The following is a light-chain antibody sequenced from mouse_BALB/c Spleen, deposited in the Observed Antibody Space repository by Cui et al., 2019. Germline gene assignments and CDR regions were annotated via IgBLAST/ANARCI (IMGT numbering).Light chain of an antibody. CDR3: QQWSSNPLT. CDR1: SSVSY. CDR2: LTS. V-gene: IGKV4-68*01. Sequence: QILHTQSRALMSASPGEKVTMTCSASSSVSYMYWYQQKPRSSPKPWIYLTSNLASGVPARFSGSGSGTSYSLTISSMEAEDAATYYCQQWSSNPLTFGAGTKLELK. J-gene: IGKJ5*01.